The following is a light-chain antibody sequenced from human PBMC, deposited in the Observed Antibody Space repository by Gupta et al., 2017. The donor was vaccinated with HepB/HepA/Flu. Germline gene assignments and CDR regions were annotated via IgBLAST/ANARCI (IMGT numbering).Light chain of an antibody. CDR2: RNS. Sequence: QSVLTQPPSASGTPGQVVTISCSGSSSNIGSNTVTWYQQLPGTAPKLLIFRNSNRPSGVPDRFSGSKSGTSASLDITGLQSEDEADYYCAAWDDSLIAGVFGGGTKLTVL. J-gene: IGLJ3*02. CDR3: AAWDDSLIAGV. V-gene: IGLV1-44*01. CDR1: SSNIGSNT.